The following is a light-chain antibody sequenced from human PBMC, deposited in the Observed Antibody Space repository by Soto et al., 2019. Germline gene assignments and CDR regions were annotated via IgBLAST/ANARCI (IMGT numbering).Light chain of an antibody. CDR3: QQRSSWPLT. J-gene: IGKJ5*01. CDR2: DAS. V-gene: IGKV3-11*01. CDR1: QSVSSY. Sequence: EIVLTQSPATLSLSPGERATLSCRASQSVSSYLAWYQPKPGQDPRRLIYDASNRATGIPARFSGSGSGTDFTLTISSQEHEDFAVYYCQQRSSWPLTFGQGTRLEIK.